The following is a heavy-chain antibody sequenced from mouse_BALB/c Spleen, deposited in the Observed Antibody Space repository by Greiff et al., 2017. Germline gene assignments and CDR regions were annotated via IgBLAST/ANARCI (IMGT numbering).Heavy chain of an antibody. CDR3: AREGQLRFAY. D-gene: IGHD3-2*02. CDR1: GFSLTSYG. CDR2: IWAGGST. V-gene: IGHV2-9*02. J-gene: IGHJ3*01. Sequence: QVQLQQSGPGLVAPSQSLSITCTVSGFSLTSYGVHWVRQPPGKGLEWLGVIWAGGSTNYNSALMSRLSISKDNSKSQVFLKMNSLQTDDTAMYYCAREGQLRFAYWGQGTLVTVSA.